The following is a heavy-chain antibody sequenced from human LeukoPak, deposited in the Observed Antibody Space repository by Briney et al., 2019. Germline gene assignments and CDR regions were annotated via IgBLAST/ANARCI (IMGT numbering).Heavy chain of an antibody. CDR2: IKSKAEGETK. CDR1: RITFSNAW. V-gene: IGHV3-15*01. CDR3: ATGIVTGTSR. Sequence: GSLRLSCAVSRITFSNAWPGWVRQAPGKGLEWVGRIKSKAEGETKEYAASVKGRFTISRDDSRSRLYLQMSSLKTEDTAVYYCATGIVTGTSRWGQGTLVAVSS. D-gene: IGHD1-20*01. J-gene: IGHJ4*02.